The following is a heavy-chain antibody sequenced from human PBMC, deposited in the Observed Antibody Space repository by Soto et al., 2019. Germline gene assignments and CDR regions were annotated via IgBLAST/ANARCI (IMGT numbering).Heavy chain of an antibody. CDR2: IYYSGNT. D-gene: IGHD3-22*01. Sequence: SETLSLTCTVSGGSISSRSHYLGWIRQPPGKGLEWIESIYYSGNTYQNPSLKSRVTTSVDTSKNQFSLKVRSVTAADTAVYYCARLLFDSSGYYYFAYWGQGTLVTVSS. CDR1: GGSISSRSHY. CDR3: ARLLFDSSGYYYFAY. V-gene: IGHV4-39*01. J-gene: IGHJ4*02.